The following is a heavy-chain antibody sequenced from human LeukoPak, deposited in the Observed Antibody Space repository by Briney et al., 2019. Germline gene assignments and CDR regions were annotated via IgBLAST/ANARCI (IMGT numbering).Heavy chain of an antibody. J-gene: IGHJ6*03. D-gene: IGHD3-3*01. CDR2: IIPIFGTA. V-gene: IGHV1-69*05. Sequence: GSSVKVSCKASGGTFSSYAISWVRQAPGQGLEWMGGIIPIFGTANYAQKFQGRVTITTDESTSTAYMELSSLRSEDTAVYYCARSNYDFWSGSMRANYYYYMDVWGKGTTVTASS. CDR1: GGTFSSYA. CDR3: ARSNYDFWSGSMRANYYYYMDV.